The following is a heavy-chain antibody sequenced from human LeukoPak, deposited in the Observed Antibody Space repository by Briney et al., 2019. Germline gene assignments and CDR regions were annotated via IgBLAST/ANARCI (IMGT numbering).Heavy chain of an antibody. CDR2: IIPIFGTA. Sequence: ASVKVSCKASGGTFSSYAISWVRQAPGQGLEWMGGIIPIFGTANYAQKFQGRVTITTDESTSTAYMELSSLRSEDTAVYYCARGQVVGLHYYYMDVWGKGTTVTVSS. CDR1: GGTFSSYA. V-gene: IGHV1-69*05. D-gene: IGHD2-15*01. CDR3: ARGQVVGLHYYYMDV. J-gene: IGHJ6*03.